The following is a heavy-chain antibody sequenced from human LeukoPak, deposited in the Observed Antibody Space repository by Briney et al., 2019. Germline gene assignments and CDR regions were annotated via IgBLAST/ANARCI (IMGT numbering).Heavy chain of an antibody. Sequence: GGSLRLSCAASGFTFSSYEMNWVRQAPEKGLEWVSYISSSGSTIYYADSVKGRFTISRDNAKNSLYLQMNSLRAEDTAVYYCARDARWGKGGAAYWGQGTLVTVSS. V-gene: IGHV3-48*03. J-gene: IGHJ4*02. D-gene: IGHD3-16*01. CDR1: GFTFSSYE. CDR3: ARDARWGKGGAAY. CDR2: ISSSGSTI.